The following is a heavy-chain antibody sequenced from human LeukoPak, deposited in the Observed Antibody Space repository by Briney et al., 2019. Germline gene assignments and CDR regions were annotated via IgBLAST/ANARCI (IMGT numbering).Heavy chain of an antibody. Sequence: SETLSLTCTVSGGSISSSSYYWGWIRQPPGKGLEWIGEINHSGSTNYNPSLKSRVTISVDTSKNQFSLKLSSVTAADTAVYYCARQSEAPYAFDIWGQGTMVTVSS. CDR2: INHSGST. CDR3: ARQSEAPYAFDI. CDR1: GGSISSSSYY. J-gene: IGHJ3*02. V-gene: IGHV4-39*01.